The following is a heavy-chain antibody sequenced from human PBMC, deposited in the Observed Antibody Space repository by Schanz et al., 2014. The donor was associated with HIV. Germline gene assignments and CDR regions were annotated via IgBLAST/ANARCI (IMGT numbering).Heavy chain of an antibody. Sequence: QVQLVQSGGGVVQPGRSLRLSCAASGFTFSSYAMYWVRQAPGKGREWVAVISYDGSNKYYADSVKGRFTISRDNSKNTLYLQMNSLRADDTAVYYCARGSGPYYYYYGMDVWGQGTTVTVSS. J-gene: IGHJ6*02. CDR2: ISYDGSNK. V-gene: IGHV3-30-3*01. D-gene: IGHD3-10*01. CDR1: GFTFSSYA. CDR3: ARGSGPYYYYYGMDV.